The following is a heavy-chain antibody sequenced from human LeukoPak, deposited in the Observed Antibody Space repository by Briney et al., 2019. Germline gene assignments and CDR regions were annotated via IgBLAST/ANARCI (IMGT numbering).Heavy chain of an antibody. V-gene: IGHV4-4*07. CDR1: GGSISSYY. Sequence: SETLSLTCTVSGGSISSYYWSWIRQPAGKGLEWLGRIYTSGSTNYNPSLKSRVTMSVDTSKNQFSLKLSSVTAADTAVYYCARFKRAGGWSYFDYWGQGTLVTVSS. CDR3: ARFKRAGGWSYFDY. CDR2: IYTSGST. D-gene: IGHD6-19*01. J-gene: IGHJ4*02.